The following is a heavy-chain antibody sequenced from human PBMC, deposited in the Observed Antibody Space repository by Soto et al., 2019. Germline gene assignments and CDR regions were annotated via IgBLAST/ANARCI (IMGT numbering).Heavy chain of an antibody. J-gene: IGHJ4*02. CDR1: GGTFNSYA. V-gene: IGHV1-69*12. Sequence: QVQLVQSGAEVKKPGSSVKVSCKASGGTFNSYAISWVRQAPGQGLEWMGGIIPIFGTANYAQKFQGRVTITADEATSTASRGLRSLRSEDAAVSYGARDGGVYDYSPFDYWCQRTLVTVSS. CDR2: IIPIFGTA. D-gene: IGHD4-4*01. CDR3: ARDGGVYDYSPFDY.